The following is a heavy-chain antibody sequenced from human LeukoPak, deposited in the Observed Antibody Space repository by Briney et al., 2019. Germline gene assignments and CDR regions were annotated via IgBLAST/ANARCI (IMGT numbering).Heavy chain of an antibody. CDR1: GDSVSSNSAA. CDR3: ARYPYCSSTSCYVGSSPLFDY. J-gene: IGHJ4*02. D-gene: IGHD2-2*01. V-gene: IGHV6-1*01. Sequence: SQTLSLTCAISGDSVSSNSAAWNWIRQSPSRGLEWLGRTYYRSKWYNNYAVSVKSRITINPDTSKNQVSLQLNSVTPEDTAVYYCARYPYCSSTSCYVGSSPLFDYWGQGTLVTVSS. CDR2: TYYRSKWYN.